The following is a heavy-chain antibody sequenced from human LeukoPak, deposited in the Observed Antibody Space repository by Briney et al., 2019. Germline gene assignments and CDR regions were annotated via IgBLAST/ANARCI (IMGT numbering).Heavy chain of an antibody. Sequence: GGSLRLSCAVSGFTFSRHGMSWVRQAPGKGLEWVSTMSGSGDSTYYADSVKGRFTISRDNSKNMVFLQMDSLRVEDTAAYYCAKLNSYGDYWGQGTLVTISS. J-gene: IGHJ4*02. CDR2: MSGSGDST. CDR3: AKLNSYGDY. V-gene: IGHV3-23*01. D-gene: IGHD5-18*01. CDR1: GFTFSRHG.